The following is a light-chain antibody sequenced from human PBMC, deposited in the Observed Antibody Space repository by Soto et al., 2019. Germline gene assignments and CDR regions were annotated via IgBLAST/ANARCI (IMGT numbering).Light chain of an antibody. CDR1: QSIRVS. J-gene: IGKJ1*01. CDR2: DAS. Sequence: DIQMTQSPSSLSASVGDRVTITCRASQSIRVSLNWYQQKPGKAPKLLIYDASSLQSGVPPGFSGSGSGTDFTLTISSLQPEDSATYYCQQSYTVPSTFGQGTKVEIK. CDR3: QQSYTVPST. V-gene: IGKV1-39*01.